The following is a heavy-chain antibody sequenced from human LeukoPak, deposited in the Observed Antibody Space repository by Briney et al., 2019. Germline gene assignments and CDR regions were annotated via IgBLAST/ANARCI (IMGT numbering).Heavy chain of an antibody. D-gene: IGHD3-22*01. Sequence: SQTLSLTCAISGDSVSSNSAAWNWIRQSPSRGLEWLGRTYYRSKWYNDYAVSVKSRIAINPDTSRNQFSLQLNSVTPEDTAVYYCARDRSQRYYDSSGYYYFDYWGQGTLVTVSS. V-gene: IGHV6-1*01. CDR1: GDSVSSNSAA. CDR2: TYYRSKWYN. CDR3: ARDRSQRYYDSSGYYYFDY. J-gene: IGHJ4*02.